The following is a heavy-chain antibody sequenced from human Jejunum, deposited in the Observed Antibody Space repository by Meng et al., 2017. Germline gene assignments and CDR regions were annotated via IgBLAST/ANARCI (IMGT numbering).Heavy chain of an antibody. CDR3: ARGVVAATGLVNY. D-gene: IGHD6-13*01. CDR2: IKQDGSEK. V-gene: IGHV3-7*01. CDR1: GFTFSNYW. J-gene: IGHJ4*02. Sequence: GGSLRLSCVVSGFTFSNYWMSWVRQVPGKGLQWVANIKQDGSEKDYVDSVTGRFTISRDNAKDSLYLEMNSLRAEDTGIYYCARGVVAATGLVNYWGQGTLVTVSS.